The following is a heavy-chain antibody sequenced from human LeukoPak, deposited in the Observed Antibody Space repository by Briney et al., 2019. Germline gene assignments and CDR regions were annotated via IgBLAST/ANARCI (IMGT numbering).Heavy chain of an antibody. CDR3: AGGRGAVRMTTVTTPGYWHFDL. Sequence: PSETLSLTCAVYGGSFSGYYWSWIRQPPGKGLEWIGEINHSGSTNYNPSLKSRVTISVDTSKNQFSLKLSSVTAADTAVYYCAGGRGAVRMTTVTTPGYWHFDLWGRGTLVTVSS. V-gene: IGHV4-34*01. CDR2: INHSGST. J-gene: IGHJ2*01. D-gene: IGHD4-17*01. CDR1: GGSFSGYY.